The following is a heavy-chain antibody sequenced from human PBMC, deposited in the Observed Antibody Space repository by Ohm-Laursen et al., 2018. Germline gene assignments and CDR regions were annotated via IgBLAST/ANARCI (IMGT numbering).Heavy chain of an antibody. V-gene: IGHV3-48*03. D-gene: IGHD3-22*01. CDR2: INSGGSSI. J-gene: IGHJ4*02. Sequence: GSLRLSCAASGFIFRSYEMYWLRQAPRQALEWVSYINSGGSSIYYADSVKSRFTISRDNAKNSLYLQMNSLRAEDTAVYYCARVSSGGLNYWGQGTLVTVSS. CDR1: GFIFRSYE. CDR3: ARVSSGGLNY.